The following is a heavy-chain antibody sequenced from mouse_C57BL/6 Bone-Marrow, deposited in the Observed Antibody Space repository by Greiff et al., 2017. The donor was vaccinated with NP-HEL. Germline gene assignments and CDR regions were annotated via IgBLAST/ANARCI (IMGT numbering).Heavy chain of an antibody. J-gene: IGHJ1*03. D-gene: IGHD1-1*01. Sequence: VQLQQSGAELVKPGASVKLSCKASGYTFTEYTIHWVKQRSGQGLEWIGWFYPGSGSIKYNEKFKDKATLTADKSSSTVYMELSRLTSEDSAVYFCARHEADYDGSSDGYFDVWGTGTTVTVSS. CDR1: GYTFTEYT. CDR3: ARHEADYDGSSDGYFDV. V-gene: IGHV1-62-2*01. CDR2: FYPGSGSI.